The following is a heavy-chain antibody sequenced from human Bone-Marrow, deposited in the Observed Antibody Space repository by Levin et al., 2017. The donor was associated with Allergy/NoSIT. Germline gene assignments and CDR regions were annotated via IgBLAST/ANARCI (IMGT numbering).Heavy chain of an antibody. CDR1: GYNFSSDW. J-gene: IGHJ4*02. Sequence: GESLKISCKGSGYNFSSDWISWVRQMPGKGLEWMGRIDPSDSYTNYSPSFQGHVTITSDKSISTAYLQWSSLKASDTAIYYCARHPPRTGSDIGWWENYFDIWGQGTLVTVSS. CDR3: ARHPPRTGSDIGWWENYFDI. V-gene: IGHV5-10-1*01. D-gene: IGHD6-19*01. CDR2: IDPSDSYT.